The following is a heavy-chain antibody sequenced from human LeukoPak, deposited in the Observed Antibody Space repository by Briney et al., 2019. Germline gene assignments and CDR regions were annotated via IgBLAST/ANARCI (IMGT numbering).Heavy chain of an antibody. D-gene: IGHD1-1*01. CDR3: ASDRGGRWTVSSQRFDH. Sequence: PGGALRLSCAASGFTFSSYEMNWGRQAPGEGREGGSGISSGGSSTHFADSVKGRFIISRDNAKNPLYLQMNSLTAEHTAVYYCASDRGGRWTVSSQRFDHWGEGTRVSVST. CDR2: ISSGGSST. CDR1: GFTFSSYE. V-gene: IGHV3-48*03. J-gene: IGHJ4*02.